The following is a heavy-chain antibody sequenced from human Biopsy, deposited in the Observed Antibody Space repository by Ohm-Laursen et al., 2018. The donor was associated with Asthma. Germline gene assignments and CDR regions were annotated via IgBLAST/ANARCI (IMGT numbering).Heavy chain of an antibody. D-gene: IGHD4-17*01. CDR2: IYYNGST. CDR1: GGSINIGDYY. Sequence: SETLSLTCTVSGGSINIGDYYWSWIRQHPVKGLEWIGYIYYNGSTYYNPSLKSRVSISLDTSKNQFSLSLTSVTAADTAVYYCARTTYGDDGFDPWGQGTLVTVSS. V-gene: IGHV4-31*03. J-gene: IGHJ5*02. CDR3: ARTTYGDDGFDP.